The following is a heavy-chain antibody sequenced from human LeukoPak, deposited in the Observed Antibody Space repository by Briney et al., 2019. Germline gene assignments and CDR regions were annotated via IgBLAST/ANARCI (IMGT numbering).Heavy chain of an antibody. D-gene: IGHD2-2*01. CDR3: ATSPRIVVVPAAMIRWFDP. V-gene: IGHV1-24*01. CDR2: FDPEDGET. CDR1: GYTLTELS. J-gene: IGHJ5*02. Sequence: ASVKVSCKVSGYTLTELSMHWVRQAPGKGLEWVGGFDPEDGETIYAQKFQGRVTMTEDTSTDTAYMELSSLRSEDTAVYYCATSPRIVVVPAAMIRWFDPWGQGTLVTVSS.